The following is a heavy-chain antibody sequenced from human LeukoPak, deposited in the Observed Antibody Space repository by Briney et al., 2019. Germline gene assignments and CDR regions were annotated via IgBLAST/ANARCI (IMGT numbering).Heavy chain of an antibody. CDR3: ARVGATTPYYYYYDMDV. D-gene: IGHD1-26*01. Sequence: GASVKVSCKASGYTFTGYYMHWVRQAPGQGLEWMGWINPNSGGTNYAQKFQGRVTMTRDTSISTAYMELSRLRSDDTAVYYCARVGATTPYYYYYDMDVWGQGTTVTVSS. V-gene: IGHV1-2*02. J-gene: IGHJ6*02. CDR1: GYTFTGYY. CDR2: INPNSGGT.